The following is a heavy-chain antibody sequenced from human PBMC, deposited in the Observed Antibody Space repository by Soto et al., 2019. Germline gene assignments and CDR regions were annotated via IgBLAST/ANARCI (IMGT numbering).Heavy chain of an antibody. D-gene: IGHD1-1*01. J-gene: IGHJ6*02. CDR3: ATTLGNDASVPNQNYYYGMDV. CDR1: GGTFSSYA. Sequence: GASVKVSCKASGGTFSSYAISWVRQAPGQGLEWMGGIIPIFGTANYAQKFQGRVTITADEFTSTAFMELSSLRFEDTAVYYCATTLGNDASVPNQNYYYGMDVWGQGTTVTVSS. CDR2: IIPIFGTA. V-gene: IGHV1-69*13.